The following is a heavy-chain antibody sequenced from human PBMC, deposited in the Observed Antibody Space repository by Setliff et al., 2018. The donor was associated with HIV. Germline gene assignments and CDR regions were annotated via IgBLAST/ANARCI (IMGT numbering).Heavy chain of an antibody. D-gene: IGHD1-26*01. Sequence: GASVKVSCKASGYTFTSYAIHWVRQAPGQRLEWMGWITVGDGNTKYSQKFQGRVTITRDTSASTAYMELSSLRSEDTAVYYCARGSSVGWEVLRTDYWGQGTVVTVSS. V-gene: IGHV1-3*01. CDR2: ITVGDGNT. CDR1: GYTFTSYA. CDR3: ARGSSVGWEVLRTDY. J-gene: IGHJ4*02.